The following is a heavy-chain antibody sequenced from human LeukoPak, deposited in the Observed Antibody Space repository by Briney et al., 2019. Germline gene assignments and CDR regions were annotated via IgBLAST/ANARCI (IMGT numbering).Heavy chain of an antibody. D-gene: IGHD1-26*01. CDR3: ARGEYYYYYYMDV. CDR1: GYTFTGYY. Sequence: ASVKVSCKASGYTFTGYYMQWVRQAPGQGLEWMGRINPNSGGTNYAQKFQGRVTTTRDTSISTAYMELSRLRSDDTAVYYCARGEYYYYYYMDVWGKGTTVTVSS. V-gene: IGHV1-2*06. J-gene: IGHJ6*03. CDR2: INPNSGGT.